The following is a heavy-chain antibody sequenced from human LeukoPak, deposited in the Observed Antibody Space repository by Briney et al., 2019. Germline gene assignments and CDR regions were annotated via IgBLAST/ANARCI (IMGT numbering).Heavy chain of an antibody. CDR3: ASGPSYSGSNEYFDS. Sequence: GASVKVSCKASGYTFTDYYIHWVQQAPGKGLEWMGWINTNTGNPTYAQDYTGRFVFSLDTSVSTTYLQISRLKAEDTAVYYCASGPSYSGSNEYFDSWGQGTLVTVSS. D-gene: IGHD1-26*01. J-gene: IGHJ4*02. CDR1: GYTFTDYY. V-gene: IGHV7-4-1*02. CDR2: INTNTGNP.